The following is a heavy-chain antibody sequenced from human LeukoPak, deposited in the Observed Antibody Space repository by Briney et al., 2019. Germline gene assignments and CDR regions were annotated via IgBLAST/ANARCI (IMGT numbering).Heavy chain of an antibody. CDR1: GFTFSSYG. J-gene: IGHJ4*02. Sequence: PGGSLRLSCAASGFTFSSYGMHWVRQAPGKGLEWVSAISGSGGSTYYADSVKGRFTISRDNSKNSLYLQMNSLRAEDTAVYYCARDVSRIVGATREGYWGQGTLVTVSS. V-gene: IGHV3-23*01. CDR3: ARDVSRIVGATREGY. CDR2: ISGSGGST. D-gene: IGHD1-26*01.